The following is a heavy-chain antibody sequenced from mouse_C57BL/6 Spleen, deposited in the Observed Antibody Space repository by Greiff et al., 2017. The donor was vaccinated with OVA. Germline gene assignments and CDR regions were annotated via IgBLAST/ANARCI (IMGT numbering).Heavy chain of an antibody. CDR2: IDPEDGDT. CDR3: TTPSGTAWFAY. J-gene: IGHJ3*01. CDR1: GFNFKDYY. Sequence: VQLQQSGAELVRPGASVKLSCTASGFNFKDYYMHWVKQRPEQGLEWIGRIDPEDGDTEYAPKFQGKATMTAEQSSNTAYLQLSSLTSEDTAVNYCTTPSGTAWFAYWGQGTLVTVSA. V-gene: IGHV14-1*01. D-gene: IGHD1-1*01.